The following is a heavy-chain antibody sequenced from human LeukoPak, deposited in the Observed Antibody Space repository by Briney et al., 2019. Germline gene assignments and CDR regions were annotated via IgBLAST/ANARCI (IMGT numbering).Heavy chain of an antibody. CDR1: GEPISSYY. J-gene: IGHJ4*02. Sequence: SETLSLTCLVSGEPISSYYWSWIRQAPGRGPEYIGNVYYNGNTNYNPSLRSRVAISVDASKNQFSLKVDSVTTADTAVYYCARGDYDFWSGNWRFDTWGQGTLVTVSS. CDR3: ARGDYDFWSGNWRFDT. CDR2: VYYNGNT. V-gene: IGHV4-59*01. D-gene: IGHD3-3*01.